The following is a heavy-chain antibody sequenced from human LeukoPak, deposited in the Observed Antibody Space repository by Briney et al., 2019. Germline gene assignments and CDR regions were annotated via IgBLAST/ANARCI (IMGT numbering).Heavy chain of an antibody. CDR1: GFSFSSYN. V-gene: IGHV3-21*01. CDR3: ARDTGHSSSWYSVGYFDY. CDR2: ITTSSSYT. D-gene: IGHD6-13*01. J-gene: IGHJ4*02. Sequence: GGSLRLSCEASGFSFSSYNMDWVRQTPGKGLEWISSITTSSSYTFYGDSVKGRFTISRDNARNSLYLQMNSLTAEDTGVYYCARDTGHSSSWYSVGYFDYWGQGTLVTVSS.